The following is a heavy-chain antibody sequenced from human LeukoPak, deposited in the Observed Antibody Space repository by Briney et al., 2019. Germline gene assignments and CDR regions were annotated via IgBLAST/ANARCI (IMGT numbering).Heavy chain of an antibody. J-gene: IGHJ4*02. V-gene: IGHV3-33*01. CDR2: IWYDGSNK. CDR1: GFTFSNYG. CDR3: ARDLTQLALFDY. Sequence: GRSLRLSCAASGFTFSNYGMHWVRQAPGKGLEWVAVIWYDGSNKYYADSVKGRFTLSRDNSKDTLFLQMNSLRPEDTAVYFCARDLTQLALFDYWGQGTLVTASS. D-gene: IGHD6-13*01.